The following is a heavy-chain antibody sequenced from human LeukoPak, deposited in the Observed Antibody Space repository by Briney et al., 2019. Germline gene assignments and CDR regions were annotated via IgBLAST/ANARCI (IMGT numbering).Heavy chain of an antibody. CDR1: GFTFDDYA. J-gene: IGHJ4*02. D-gene: IGHD6-13*01. CDR3: AKTAYSSSWFDY. CDR2: ISWNSGSI. Sequence: QPGRSLRLSCAASGFTFDDYAMHWVRQAPGKGLEWVSGISWNSGSIGYADSAKGRFTISRDNAKNSLYLQMNSLRAEDTALYYCAKTAYSSSWFDYWGQGTLVTVSS. V-gene: IGHV3-9*01.